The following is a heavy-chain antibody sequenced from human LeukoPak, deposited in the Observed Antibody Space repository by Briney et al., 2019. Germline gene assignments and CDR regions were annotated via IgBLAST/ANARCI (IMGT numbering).Heavy chain of an antibody. CDR3: ARGRRQQLFYYYYYYMDV. Sequence: ASVKVSCKASGGTFSSYAISWVRQAPGQGLEWMGRIIPILGIANYAQKFQGRVTITADKSTSTAYMELSSLRSEDTAVYYCARGRRQQLFYYYYYYMDVWGKGTTVTVSS. V-gene: IGHV1-69*04. D-gene: IGHD6-13*01. CDR2: IIPILGIA. J-gene: IGHJ6*03. CDR1: GGTFSSYA.